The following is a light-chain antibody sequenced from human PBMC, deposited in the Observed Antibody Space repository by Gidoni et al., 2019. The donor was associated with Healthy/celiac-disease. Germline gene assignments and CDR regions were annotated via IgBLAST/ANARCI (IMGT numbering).Light chain of an antibody. V-gene: IGKV3-15*01. CDR3: QQYNNWPAWT. Sequence: EIVMTQSPATLSVSPGERATLSRRASQSVSSNLAWYQQKPGQAPRLLIYGASTRATGIPARFSGSGSGTEFTLTISSLQSEDFAVYYCQQYNNWPAWTFXQXTKVEIK. CDR2: GAS. J-gene: IGKJ1*01. CDR1: QSVSSN.